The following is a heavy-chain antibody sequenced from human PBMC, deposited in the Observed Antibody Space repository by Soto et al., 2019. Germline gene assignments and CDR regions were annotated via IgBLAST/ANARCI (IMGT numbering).Heavy chain of an antibody. Sequence: QPGGSLRLSCAASGFTFSSYAMSWVRQAPGKGLEWVSAISGSGGSTYYADSVKGRFTISRDNSKNTLYLQMNSLRAEDTAVYYCAKGAIFGVVTTIYYYYMDVWGKGTTVTVSS. CDR2: ISGSGGST. CDR1: GFTFSSYA. CDR3: AKGAIFGVVTTIYYYYMDV. V-gene: IGHV3-23*01. D-gene: IGHD3-3*01. J-gene: IGHJ6*03.